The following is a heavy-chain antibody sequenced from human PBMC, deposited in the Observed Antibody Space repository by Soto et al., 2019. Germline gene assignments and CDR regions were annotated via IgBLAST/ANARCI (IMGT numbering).Heavy chain of an antibody. J-gene: IGHJ4*02. CDR2: IYRSSVFRFGPNE. Sequence: GGSLRLSCAASGFTFSSHSMNWVRQAPGKGLEWVASIYRSSVFRFGPNEFYADSVRGRFIISRDNTNNLVFLQMDSLRVEDTAVYYCAREFSSQLPLDYWGQGTLVTVSS. CDR3: AREFSSQLPLDY. V-gene: IGHV3-21*01. CDR1: GFTFSSHS.